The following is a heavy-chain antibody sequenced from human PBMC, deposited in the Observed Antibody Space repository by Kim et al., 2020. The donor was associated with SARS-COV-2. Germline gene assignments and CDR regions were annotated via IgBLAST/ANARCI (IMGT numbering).Heavy chain of an antibody. V-gene: IGHV3-9*01. J-gene: IGHJ4*02. Sequence: GGSLRLSCAASGFTFDDYAMHWVRQAPGKGLEWVSRITWNSGSIGYADSVKGRFTISRDNAKNSLYLQMNSLRAEDTALYYCAKAHGSGSYYPFDFWGQGTLVTVSS. CDR3: AKAHGSGSYYPFDF. CDR1: GFTFDDYA. CDR2: ITWNSGSI. D-gene: IGHD3-10*01.